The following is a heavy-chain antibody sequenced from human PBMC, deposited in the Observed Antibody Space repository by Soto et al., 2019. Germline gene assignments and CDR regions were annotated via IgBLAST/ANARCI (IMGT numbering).Heavy chain of an antibody. J-gene: IGHJ4*02. CDR2: IKRDGSES. CDR3: AGLDYGADY. CDR1: GFSFSSYW. Sequence: EVYLVESGGGLVQPGGSLRLSCAASGFSFSSYWMAWVRQAPGKGLEWVANIKRDGSESQYVDSVQGRFTISRDNAKNSLYLQRNSLRAEDTAVYYGAGLDYGADYWGQGTLVTVSS. V-gene: IGHV3-7*05. D-gene: IGHD4-17*01.